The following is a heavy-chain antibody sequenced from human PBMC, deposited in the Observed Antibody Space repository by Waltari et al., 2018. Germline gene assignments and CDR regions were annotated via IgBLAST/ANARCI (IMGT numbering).Heavy chain of an antibody. J-gene: IGHJ1*01. CDR2: ISGSGGST. CDR3: AKRTASSGWLAEYFQH. V-gene: IGHV3-23*01. D-gene: IGHD6-19*01. CDR1: GFTFSSYV. Sequence: EVQLLESGGGLVQPGGSLRLSCAASGFTFSSYVMSWVRQAPGKGLEWVSAISGSGGSTYYADSVKGRFTISRDNSKNTLYLQMNSLRAEDTAVYYCAKRTASSGWLAEYFQHWGQGTLVTVSS.